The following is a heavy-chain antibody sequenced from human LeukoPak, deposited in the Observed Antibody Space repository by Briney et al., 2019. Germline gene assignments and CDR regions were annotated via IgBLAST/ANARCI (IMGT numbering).Heavy chain of an antibody. J-gene: IGHJ4*02. CDR3: ARSGYFDWLLFDY. CDR2: IYTNGDT. CDR1: GGSISGYY. D-gene: IGHD3-9*01. V-gene: IGHV4-4*07. Sequence: PSETLSLTCTVSGGSISGYYWSWIRQPAGQGLEWIGRIYTNGDTNYKPSLKSRVTISVDTSKNQFSLKLSSVTAADTAVYYCARSGYFDWLLFDYWGQGTLVTVSS.